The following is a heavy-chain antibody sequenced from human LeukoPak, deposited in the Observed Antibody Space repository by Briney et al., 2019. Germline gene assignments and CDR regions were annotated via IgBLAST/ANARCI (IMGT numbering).Heavy chain of an antibody. CDR1: GNTFSSYY. Sequence: ASVKVSCKASGNTFSSYYMHWVRQAPGQGLEWMGIINPDGGSTRYAQMLQGRVTMTSDTSTSTVYMEVSSLRSEDTAVYYCARGGIVVVTGGYYYGMDVWGQGTTVTVTS. CDR3: ARGGIVVVTGGYYYGMDV. V-gene: IGHV1-46*01. J-gene: IGHJ6*02. CDR2: INPDGGST. D-gene: IGHD3-22*01.